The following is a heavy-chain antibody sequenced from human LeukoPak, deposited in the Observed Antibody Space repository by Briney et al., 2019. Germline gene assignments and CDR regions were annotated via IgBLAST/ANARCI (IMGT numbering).Heavy chain of an antibody. V-gene: IGHV3-21*01. Sequence: PGGSLRLSCAASGLTFSSYSMNWVRQAPGKGLEWVSSISSSSSYIYYADSVKGRFTISRDNAKNSLYLQMNSLRAEDTAVYYCARDGGKIAVAPDYWGQGTLVTVSS. D-gene: IGHD6-19*01. CDR2: ISSSSSYI. CDR1: GLTFSSYS. CDR3: ARDGGKIAVAPDY. J-gene: IGHJ4*02.